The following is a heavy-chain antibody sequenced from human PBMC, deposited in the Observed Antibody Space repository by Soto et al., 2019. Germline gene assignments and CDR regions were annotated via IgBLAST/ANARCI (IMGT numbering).Heavy chain of an antibody. CDR2: IWYDGGNT. V-gene: IGHV3-33*08. D-gene: IGHD3-22*01. CDR3: ARDSSVRTYYYYGMDV. J-gene: IGHJ6*02. Sequence: SCAGYGFIFSNYALHWVRQAPGKGLEWVAVIWYDGGNTYYADSVKGRFTISRDNSKNTMYLQMNSLRAEDTAVYYCARDSSVRTYYYYGMDVWGQGTTVTLSS. CDR1: GFIFSNYA.